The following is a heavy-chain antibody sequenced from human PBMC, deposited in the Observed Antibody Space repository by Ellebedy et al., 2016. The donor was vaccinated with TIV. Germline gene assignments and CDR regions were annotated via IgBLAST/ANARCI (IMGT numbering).Heavy chain of an antibody. CDR2: VYFTGTT. Sequence: MLGGSLRLSCTVSGGSISSRTRYRGWFRQTPEKGLEWIGTVYFTGTTYYNPSLSSRVTISADTSNNQFSLKLTSVTAADTAVYYCATARREPLYYGVDVWGRGTTVTVSS. J-gene: IGHJ6*02. D-gene: IGHD1-14*01. CDR3: ATARREPLYYGVDV. V-gene: IGHV4-39*01. CDR1: GGSISSRTRY.